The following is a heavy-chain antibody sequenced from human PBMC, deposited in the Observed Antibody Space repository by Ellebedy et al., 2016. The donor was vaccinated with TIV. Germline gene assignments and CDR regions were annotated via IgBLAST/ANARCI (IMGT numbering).Heavy chain of an antibody. J-gene: IGHJ4*02. CDR2: IFHTGDT. Sequence: MPSETLSLTCTVSGASISSYYWSWIRQPPGKGLEWIGFIFHTGDTNYSPSLKSRIAISLDKSKNQFSLKLTSVTDADTALYYCARGGASSKYFDYWGLGTLVTVSS. CDR3: ARGGASSKYFDY. V-gene: IGHV4-59*01. CDR1: GASISSYY.